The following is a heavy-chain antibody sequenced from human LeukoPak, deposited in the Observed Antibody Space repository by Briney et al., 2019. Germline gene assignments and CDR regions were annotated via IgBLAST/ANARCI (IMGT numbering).Heavy chain of an antibody. CDR1: GFTFSSYA. CDR2: ISGSGGST. V-gene: IGHV3-23*01. D-gene: IGHD3-3*01. CDR3: AKGATGYDFWSGYYNWLDP. J-gene: IGHJ5*02. Sequence: PGGSLRLSCAASGFTFSSYAMSWVRQAPGKGLEWASAISGSGGSTYYADSVKGRFTISRDNSKNTLYLQMNSLRAEDTAVYYCAKGATGYDFWSGYYNWLDPWGQGTLVTVSS.